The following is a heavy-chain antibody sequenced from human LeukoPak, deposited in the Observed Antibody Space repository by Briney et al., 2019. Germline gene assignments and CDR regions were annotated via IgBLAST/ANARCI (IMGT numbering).Heavy chain of an antibody. CDR2: MNPNSGNT. V-gene: IGHV1-8*03. D-gene: IGHD4-11*01. CDR1: GGTFSSYA. J-gene: IGHJ6*03. CDR3: ARGLYTYYYYYYMDV. Sequence: ASVKVSCKASGGTFSSYAISWVRQAPGQGLEWMGWMNPNSGNTGYAQKFQGRVTITRNTSISTAYMELSSLRSEDTAVYYCARGLYTYYYYYYMDVWGKGTTVTVSS.